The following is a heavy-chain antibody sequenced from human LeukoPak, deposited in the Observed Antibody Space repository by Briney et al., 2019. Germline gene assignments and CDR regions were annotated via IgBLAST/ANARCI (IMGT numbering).Heavy chain of an antibody. CDR2: IKQDGSEK. CDR1: GFTFSSYW. J-gene: IGHJ4*02. V-gene: IGHV3-7*01. CDR3: ARGYCSSTSCSPTWGDY. D-gene: IGHD2-2*01. Sequence: GSLRLSCAASGFTFSSYWMSWVRQAPGKGLEWVANIKQDGSEKYYVDSVKGRFTISRDNAKNSLYLQMNSLRAEDTAVYYCARGYCSSTSCSPTWGDYWGQGTLVTVSS.